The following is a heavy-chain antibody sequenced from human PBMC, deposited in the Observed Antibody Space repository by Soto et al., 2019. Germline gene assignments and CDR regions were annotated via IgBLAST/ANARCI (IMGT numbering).Heavy chain of an antibody. Sequence: AICKGLEWVAVTSYDGRNKYYADSVKGRLTISRDNSKNTRFLQMNSLRSEDTAVYYCAKVGGYCTFFFQAEDGKRYCSTVSAFLLNRSADL. J-gene: IGHJ2*01. CDR2: TSYDGRNK. D-gene: IGHD2-8*01. CDR3: AKVGGYCTFFFQAEDGKRYCSTVSAFLLNRSADL. V-gene: IGHV3-30*18.